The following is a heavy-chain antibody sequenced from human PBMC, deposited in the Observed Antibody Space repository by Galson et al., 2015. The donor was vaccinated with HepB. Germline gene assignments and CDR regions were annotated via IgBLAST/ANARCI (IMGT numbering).Heavy chain of an antibody. V-gene: IGHV3-15*01. J-gene: IGHJ4*02. D-gene: IGHD2-2*02. CDR2: FKSKTDGGTA. CDR3: ITDKGAIQEWKGAFDF. Sequence: SLRLSCAASGFTFSNVWMSWVRQAPGKGLEWVGRFKSKTDGGTADYAAPVKGRFTISRDDSKNTLYLQMNSLKIEDTAAYYCITDKGAIQEWKGAFDFWGQGTLVTVSS. CDR1: GFTFSNVW.